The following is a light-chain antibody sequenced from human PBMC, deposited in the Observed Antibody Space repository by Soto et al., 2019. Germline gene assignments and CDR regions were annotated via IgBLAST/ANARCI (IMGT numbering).Light chain of an antibody. J-gene: IGKJ4*02. CDR3: QQYARSQLP. CDR1: QSVSSSY. V-gene: IGKV3-20*01. Sequence: EIVLTQSPGTLSLSPGERATLSCRASQSVSSSYLAWYQQKPGQAPRLLIYGASSRATGIPDRFSGSGSGTDFTLTISRLEPEDFAFYYCQQYARSQLPFGGGINVDI. CDR2: GAS.